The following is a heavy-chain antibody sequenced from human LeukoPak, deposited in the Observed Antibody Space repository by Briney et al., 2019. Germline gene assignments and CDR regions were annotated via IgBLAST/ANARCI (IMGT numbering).Heavy chain of an antibody. V-gene: IGHV4-59*01. CDR3: ARVYAYGGNTFDGPDAFDI. CDR1: GGSISSYY. J-gene: IGHJ3*02. CDR2: IYYSGST. Sequence: PSVTLSLTCTVSGGSISSYYWSWIRQPPGKGLEWIGYIYYSGSTNYNPSLKSRVTISVDTSKNQFSLKLSSVTAADTAVYYCARVYAYGGNTFDGPDAFDIWGQGTMVTVSS. D-gene: IGHD4-23*01.